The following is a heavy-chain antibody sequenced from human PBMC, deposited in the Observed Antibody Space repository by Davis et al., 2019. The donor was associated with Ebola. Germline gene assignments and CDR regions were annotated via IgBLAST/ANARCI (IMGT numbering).Heavy chain of an antibody. Sequence: GESLKISCAASGFTFSNAWMNWVRQAPGKGLEWVGRIKSKTDGGTADYAAPVKGRFTISRDDSKNTLYLQMNSLRAEDTAVYYCARTPFIIVGATPYYFDYWGQGTLVTVSS. CDR2: IKSKTDGGTA. V-gene: IGHV3-15*07. D-gene: IGHD1-26*01. CDR1: GFTFSNAW. J-gene: IGHJ4*02. CDR3: ARTPFIIVGATPYYFDY.